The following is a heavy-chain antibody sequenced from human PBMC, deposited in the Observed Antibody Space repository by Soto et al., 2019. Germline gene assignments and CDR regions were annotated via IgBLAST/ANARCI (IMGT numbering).Heavy chain of an antibody. J-gene: IGHJ4*02. V-gene: IGHV4-39*01. Sequence: SETLSLTCTVSGGSISSSSYYWGWIRQPPGKGLEWIGSIYYSGSTYYNPSLKSRVTISVDTSKNQFSLKLSSVTAADTAVYYCSILDPAVTTLFFDYWGQGTLVTVSS. CDR2: IYYSGST. CDR1: GGSISSSSYY. D-gene: IGHD4-17*01. CDR3: SILDPAVTTLFFDY.